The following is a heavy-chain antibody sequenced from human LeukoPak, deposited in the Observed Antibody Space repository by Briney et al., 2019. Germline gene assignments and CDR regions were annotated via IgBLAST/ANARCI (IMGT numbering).Heavy chain of an antibody. CDR2: IYWNDDK. D-gene: IGHD3-10*01. CDR3: AHRENYYTSGSFDY. CDR1: GFSLSTHAVG. Sequence: SGPTLVKPTQTLTLTCTFSGFSLSTHAVGVGWIRQPPGEALEWLALIYWNDDKRYSPSLKTRLTITKDTSNNKLVLTMTNMDPVDTATYYCAHRENYYTSGSFDYWGQGTLVTVSS. J-gene: IGHJ4*02. V-gene: IGHV2-5*01.